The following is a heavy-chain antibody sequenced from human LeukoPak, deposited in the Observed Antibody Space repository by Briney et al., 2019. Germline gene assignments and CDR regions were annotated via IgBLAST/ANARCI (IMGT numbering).Heavy chain of an antibody. V-gene: IGHV3-53*01. D-gene: IGHD6-13*01. CDR1: GFTVSSNY. J-gene: IGHJ4*02. CDR2: IYSGGST. Sequence: GGSLRLSCAASGFTVSSNYMSWVRQAPGKGLEWVSVIYSGGSTYYADSVKGRFTISRDNSKNTLYLQMNSLRAEDTAVYYCARDEAAAGTTYPDYWGQGTLVTVSS. CDR3: ARDEAAAGTTYPDY.